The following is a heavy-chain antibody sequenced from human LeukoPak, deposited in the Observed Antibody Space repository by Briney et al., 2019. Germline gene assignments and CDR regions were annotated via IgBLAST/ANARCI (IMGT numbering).Heavy chain of an antibody. D-gene: IGHD3-22*01. CDR3: ARAYYYDSSGYYSHFDY. J-gene: IGHJ4*02. CDR1: GFTVSSNY. Sequence: GGSLRLSCAASGFTVSSNYMSWVRQAPGKGLEWASVIYSGGSTYYADSVKGRFTISRDNSKNTLYLQMNSLRAEDTAVYYCARAYYYDSSGYYSHFDYWGQGTLVTVSS. CDR2: IYSGGST. V-gene: IGHV3-53*01.